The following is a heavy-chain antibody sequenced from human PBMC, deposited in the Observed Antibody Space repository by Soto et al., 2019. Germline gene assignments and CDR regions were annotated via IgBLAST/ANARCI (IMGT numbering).Heavy chain of an antibody. V-gene: IGHV1-18*01. Sequence: EXSVKVSFNASGYTFTSYGISLVRQAPGQGLEWMGWISAYNGNTNYAQKLQGRVTMTTDTSTSTAYMELRSLRSDDKAVYYCARDYCSGGSCYSYWFDPWGQGTLVTVSS. J-gene: IGHJ5*02. CDR2: ISAYNGNT. D-gene: IGHD2-15*01. CDR3: ARDYCSGGSCYSYWFDP. CDR1: GYTFTSYG.